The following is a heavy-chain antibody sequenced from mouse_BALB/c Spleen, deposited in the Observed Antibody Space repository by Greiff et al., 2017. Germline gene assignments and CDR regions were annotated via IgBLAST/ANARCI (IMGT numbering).Heavy chain of an antibody. Sequence: DVKLVESGGGLVKPGGSLKLSCAASGFTFSDYYMYWVRQTPEKRLEWVATISDGGSYTYYPDSVKGRFTISTDNAKNNLYLQMSSLKSEDTAMYYSARDWAFAYWGQGTLVTVSA. V-gene: IGHV5-4*02. CDR1: GFTFSDYY. D-gene: IGHD4-1*01. J-gene: IGHJ3*01. CDR2: ISDGGSYT. CDR3: ARDWAFAY.